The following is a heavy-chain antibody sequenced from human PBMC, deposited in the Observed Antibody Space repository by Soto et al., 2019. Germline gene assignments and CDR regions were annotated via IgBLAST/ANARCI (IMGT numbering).Heavy chain of an antibody. CDR3: AKEHSGSYYYYYGMDV. CDR1: GFTFSSYV. CDR2: ISYDGSNK. J-gene: IGHJ6*02. Sequence: PGGSLGLCCAASGFTFSSYVMHGVRQVPGKGLEWVSVISYDGSNKYYADSVKGRFTISRDNSKNTLYLQMNSLRAEDTAVYYCAKEHSGSYYYYYGMDVWGQGTTVTVSS. V-gene: IGHV3-30*18. D-gene: IGHD1-26*01.